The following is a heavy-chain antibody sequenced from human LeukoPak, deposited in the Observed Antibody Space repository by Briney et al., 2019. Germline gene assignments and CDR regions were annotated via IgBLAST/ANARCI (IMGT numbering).Heavy chain of an antibody. CDR1: GFTVSSNY. J-gene: IGHJ4*02. Sequence: GGSLRLSCAASGFTVSSNYISWVRQAPGEGLEWVAVISYDGSNKYYADSVKGRFTISRDNSKNTLYLQMNSLRAEDTAVYYCASRQGTAMAFDYWGQGTLVTVSS. V-gene: IGHV3-30*03. CDR2: ISYDGSNK. D-gene: IGHD5-18*01. CDR3: ASRQGTAMAFDY.